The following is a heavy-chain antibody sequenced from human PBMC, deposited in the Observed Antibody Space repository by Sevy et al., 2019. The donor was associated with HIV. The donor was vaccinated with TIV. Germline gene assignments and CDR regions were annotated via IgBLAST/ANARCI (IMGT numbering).Heavy chain of an antibody. V-gene: IGHV3-23*01. J-gene: IGHJ4*02. D-gene: IGHD3-22*01. CDR2: ISGSGGSGDKT. CDR3: ARKYDSSGYFDY. CDR1: GFTFSRYA. Sequence: GGSLRLSCAASGFTFSRYAMNWVRQAPGKGLEWVSGISGSGGSGDKTNYADSVKGRFTISRDDSKNSLYLQLNSLRAYDTAIYYCARKYDSSGYFDYWGQGTLVTVSS.